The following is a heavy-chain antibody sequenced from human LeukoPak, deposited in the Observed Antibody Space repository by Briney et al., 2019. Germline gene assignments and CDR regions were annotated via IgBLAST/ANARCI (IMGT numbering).Heavy chain of an antibody. D-gene: IGHD1-26*01. V-gene: IGHV1-3*01. J-gene: IGHJ4*02. CDR1: GYTFTSYA. Sequence: ASVKVSCKASGYTFTSYAMHWVRQAPGQRLEWMGWINAGNGNTKYSQKFQGRVTITRDTSASTAYMELSSLRSEDTAVYYCARGSKYSGSLYFDYWGQGTLVTVSS. CDR3: ARGSKYSGSLYFDY. CDR2: INAGNGNT.